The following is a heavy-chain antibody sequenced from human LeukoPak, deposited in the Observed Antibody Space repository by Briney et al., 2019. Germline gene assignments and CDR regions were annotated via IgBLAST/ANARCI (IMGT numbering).Heavy chain of an antibody. CDR2: VSGSGGDT. J-gene: IGHJ4*02. Sequence: GGSLRLSCTASGFTFTSYAISWVRRAPGKGLEWVSAVSGSGGDTYYADSVEDRFTISRDNSKNTLSLQMNSLRAEDTAVYYCARVTYYFDSRGYYAFDYWGQGTLVTVSS. D-gene: IGHD3-22*01. V-gene: IGHV3-23*01. CDR1: GFTFTSYA. CDR3: ARVTYYFDSRGYYAFDY.